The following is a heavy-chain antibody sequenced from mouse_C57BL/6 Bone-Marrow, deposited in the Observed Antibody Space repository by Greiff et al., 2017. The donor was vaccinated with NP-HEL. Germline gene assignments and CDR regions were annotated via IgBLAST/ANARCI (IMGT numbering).Heavy chain of an antibody. CDR3: APNYYGSSDYAMDY. Sequence: QVQLKQSGAEPAKPGASVKLSCKASGYTFTSYWMHWVKQRPGQGLEWIGYINPSSGYTKYNQKFKDKATLTADKSSSTAYMQLSSLTYEDSAVYYCAPNYYGSSDYAMDYWGQGTSVTVSS. CDR2: INPSSGYT. J-gene: IGHJ4*01. CDR1: GYTFTSYW. D-gene: IGHD1-1*01. V-gene: IGHV1-7*01.